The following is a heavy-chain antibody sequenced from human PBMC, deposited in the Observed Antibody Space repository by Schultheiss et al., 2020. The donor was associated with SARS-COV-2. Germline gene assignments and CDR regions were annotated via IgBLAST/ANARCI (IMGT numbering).Heavy chain of an antibody. J-gene: IGHJ6*02. CDR3: ANPQHAIYYYYGMDV. V-gene: IGHV1-18*01. CDR2: ISAYNGNT. D-gene: IGHD3-9*01. CDR1: GYTFTSHG. Sequence: ASVKVSCKASGYTFTSHGISWVRQAPGQGLEWMGWISAYNGNTNYAQKLQGRVTMTTDTSTSTAYMELRSLRSDDTAVYYCANPQHAIYYYYGMDVWGQGTTVTVSS.